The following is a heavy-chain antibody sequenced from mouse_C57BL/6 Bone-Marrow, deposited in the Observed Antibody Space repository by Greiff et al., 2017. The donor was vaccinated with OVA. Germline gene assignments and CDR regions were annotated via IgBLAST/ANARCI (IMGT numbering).Heavy chain of an antibody. CDR3: ARHYGSRVWYFDV. D-gene: IGHD1-1*01. CDR2: IDPSDSYT. Sequence: VQLQQPGAELVMPGASVKLSCKASGYTFTSYWMHWVKQRPGQGLEWIGEIDPSDSYTNYNQKFKGKSTLTVDKSSSTAYMQLSSLTSEDSAVYYCARHYGSRVWYFDVWGTGTTVTVSS. CDR1: GYTFTSYW. J-gene: IGHJ1*03. V-gene: IGHV1-69*01.